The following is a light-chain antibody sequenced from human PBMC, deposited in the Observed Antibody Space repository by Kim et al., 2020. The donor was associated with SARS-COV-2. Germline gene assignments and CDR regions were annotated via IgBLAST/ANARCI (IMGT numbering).Light chain of an antibody. CDR1: ISDVGSYNY. Sequence: GHSITISCTSTISDVGSYNYVSWYQQHPDKAPKVMIYDANNRPSGVSNRFSGSKSGNTASLTISGLQAEDEADYYCSSFTSSDTYVFGTGTKVTVL. CDR3: SSFTSSDTYV. V-gene: IGLV2-14*03. CDR2: DAN. J-gene: IGLJ1*01.